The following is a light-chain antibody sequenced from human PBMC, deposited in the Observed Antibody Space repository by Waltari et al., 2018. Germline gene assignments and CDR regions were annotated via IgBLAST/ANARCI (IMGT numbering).Light chain of an antibody. J-gene: IGKJ1*01. CDR2: GAT. V-gene: IGKV3-15*01. CDR1: QSVSSN. CDR3: HQYYNGPQT. Sequence: ETVMTQSPATLSVSPGERATLSCRARQSVSSNLAWYQQKPGQPPRLLIYGATNRATGIPGRFSGSGSGTEFTLTISSLQSEDFAVYYCHQYYNGPQTFGQGTKVEIK.